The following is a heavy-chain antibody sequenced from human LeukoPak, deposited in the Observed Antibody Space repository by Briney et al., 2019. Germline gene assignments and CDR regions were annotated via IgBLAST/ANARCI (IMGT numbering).Heavy chain of an antibody. D-gene: IGHD5-24*01. Sequence: RQXPGKGLEWVANIKQDGSKKSYVDSVKGRFTISRDNAKNSLYLQMNSLRAEDTAIYYCTRVGYIDEGIDYWGQGTLVTVSS. J-gene: IGHJ4*02. CDR3: TRVGYIDEGIDY. CDR2: IKQDGSKK. V-gene: IGHV3-7*04.